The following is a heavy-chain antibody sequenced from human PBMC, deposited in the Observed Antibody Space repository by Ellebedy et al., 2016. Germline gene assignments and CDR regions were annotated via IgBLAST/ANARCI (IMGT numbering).Heavy chain of an antibody. J-gene: IGHJ2*01. CDR3: ARGEDDFGDYEWYFDL. D-gene: IGHD4-17*01. Sequence: GESLKISCAASGFTLSNYVLHWVRQAPGKGLEWVAVISNDGSNNYYADSVKGRFTISRDNSKNTLYPHMNSLRAEDTAVYYCARGEDDFGDYEWYFDLWGRGIMVIVSS. CDR1: GFTLSNYV. CDR2: ISNDGSNN. V-gene: IGHV3-30-3*01.